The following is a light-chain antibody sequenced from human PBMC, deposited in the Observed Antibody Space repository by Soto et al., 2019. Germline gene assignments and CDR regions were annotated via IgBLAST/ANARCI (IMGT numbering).Light chain of an antibody. V-gene: IGKV3-11*01. CDR3: QQRSNWLFT. Sequence: EIVLTQSPATLSLSPGERATLSCRASQSVSSYLAWYQQKPGQAPRLLIYDSSNRATGIPARFSGSRSVTYFTITISSLEPEYFACYYCQQRSNWLFTFGPGTKGDI. CDR2: DSS. CDR1: QSVSSY. J-gene: IGKJ3*01.